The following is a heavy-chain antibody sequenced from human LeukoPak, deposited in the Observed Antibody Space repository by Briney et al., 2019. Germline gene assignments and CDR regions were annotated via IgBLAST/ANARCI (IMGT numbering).Heavy chain of an antibody. D-gene: IGHD2-15*01. V-gene: IGHV3-11*01. J-gene: IGHJ5*01. Sequence: PGGSLRLSCTASGFIFSDYYMTWIRQAPGKGLEWISHISGSGRSEDYATSLKGRFTVSRENAENQVYLHMTNLTVEDTAIYYCARRYLMAATPLDSWGRGILVTVTS. CDR3: ARRYLMAATPLDS. CDR2: ISGSGRSE. CDR1: GFIFSDYY.